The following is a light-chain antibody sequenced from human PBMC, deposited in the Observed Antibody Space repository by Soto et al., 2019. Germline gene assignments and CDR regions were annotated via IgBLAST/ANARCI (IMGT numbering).Light chain of an antibody. J-gene: IGLJ1*01. CDR3: GSYTGSIYV. CDR2: EVS. CDR1: SSDVGGYKF. V-gene: IGLV2-14*01. Sequence: QSALTQPASVSGSPGQSITISCTGTSSDVGGYKFVSWYQQHPGTAPKLMIYEVSNRPSGFSSRFSGSKSGNTASLTISGLQAEDEADYFCGSYTGSIYVFGNGTKVTVL.